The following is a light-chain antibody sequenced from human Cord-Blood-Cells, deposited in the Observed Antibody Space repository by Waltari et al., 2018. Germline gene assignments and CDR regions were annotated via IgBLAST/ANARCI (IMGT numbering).Light chain of an antibody. V-gene: IGLV2-14*02. CDR3: RSFAPSSTP. CDR1: SSVVGGYKL. J-gene: IGLJ1*01. Sequence: QSALTQRAAVSGSPGQSITISCAGASSVVGGYKLVSWYQQHPGQAPQLMLSQGSEQHAGVANRFSCSKSGNTPLRTLSGLHAEDEAAHSRRSFAPSSTPVGTGTHVSGL. CDR2: QGS.